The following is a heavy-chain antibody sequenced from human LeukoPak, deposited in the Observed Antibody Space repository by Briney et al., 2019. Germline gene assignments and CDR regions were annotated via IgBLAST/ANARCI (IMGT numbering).Heavy chain of an antibody. Sequence: SETLSLTCAVYGGSFSGYYWSWIRQPPGKGLEWIGEINHSGSTNYNPSLKGRVTISVDTSKNQFSLKLSSVTAADTAVYYCATRPYYDILTGYRYYFDYWGQGTLVTVSS. J-gene: IGHJ4*02. D-gene: IGHD3-9*01. CDR2: INHSGST. CDR3: ATRPYYDILTGYRYYFDY. V-gene: IGHV4-34*01. CDR1: GGSFSGYY.